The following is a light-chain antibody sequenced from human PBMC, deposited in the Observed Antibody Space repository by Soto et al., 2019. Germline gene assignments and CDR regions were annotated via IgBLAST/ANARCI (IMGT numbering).Light chain of an antibody. CDR2: GAS. J-gene: IGKJ4*01. V-gene: IGKV3-20*01. CDR1: QSGSSNY. Sequence: EIVLTQSPGTLSLSPGERATLSCRASQSGSSNYLAWYQQRPGQAPRLLIYGASSRATGIPDRFSGSGSGTDFTLTISRLEPEDFAVYFCQQYATSPALTFGGGTKVEIK. CDR3: QQYATSPALT.